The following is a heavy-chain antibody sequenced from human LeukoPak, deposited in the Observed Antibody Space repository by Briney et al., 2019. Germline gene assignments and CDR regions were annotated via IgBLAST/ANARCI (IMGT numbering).Heavy chain of an antibody. CDR3: ARDLSIDY. V-gene: IGHV3-48*03. J-gene: IGHJ4*02. CDR2: ITGDGKTK. Sequence: GGSLRLSCAASGSSISTYEMNWVRQAPGKGLEWISYITGDGKTKYYAPSVKGRSTISRDNAKNSVYLQMSSLRAEDTAVYYCARDLSIDYWGQGTLVTVSS. CDR1: GSSISTYE.